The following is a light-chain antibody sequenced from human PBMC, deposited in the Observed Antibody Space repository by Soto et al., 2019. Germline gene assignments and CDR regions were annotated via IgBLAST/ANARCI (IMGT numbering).Light chain of an antibody. CDR2: AAS. J-gene: IGKJ1*01. CDR1: QSISSY. V-gene: IGKV1-39*01. CDR3: QQSYSRWT. Sequence: DIQMTQSPSSLSASVGDRVTITCRASQSISSYLNWYQQKPGKAPKLLIYAASSLQXXVPSRFXXXXXXXXXXXXXXXLQPEDFATYYCQQSYSRWTFGQGTKVEIK.